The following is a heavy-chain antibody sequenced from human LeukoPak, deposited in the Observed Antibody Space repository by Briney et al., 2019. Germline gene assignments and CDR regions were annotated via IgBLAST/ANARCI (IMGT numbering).Heavy chain of an antibody. CDR2: ISGSGGST. CDR3: ASNPTAYCGGDCYFPFDY. D-gene: IGHD2-21*02. J-gene: IGHJ4*02. V-gene: IGHV3-23*01. Sequence: GGSLRLSCAASGFTFSSYGMHWVRQAPGKGLEWVSAISGSGGSTYYADSVKGRFTISRDNSKNTLYLQMNSLRAEDTAVYYCASNPTAYCGGDCYFPFDYWGQGTLVTVSS. CDR1: GFTFSSYG.